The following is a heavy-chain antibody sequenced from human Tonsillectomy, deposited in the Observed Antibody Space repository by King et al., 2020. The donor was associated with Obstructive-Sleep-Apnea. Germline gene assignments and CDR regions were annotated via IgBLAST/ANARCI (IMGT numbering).Heavy chain of an antibody. D-gene: IGHD5-18*01. J-gene: IGHJ4*02. Sequence: VQLVESGAEVKKPASSVKVSCKASGGTVRSFAINWVRQAPGQGLEWMGGIIPTLGRTDYAQKFQGRVTISADQATTTIYLGLGRLRSDDTAVYYCARVREYTYGGGFWDWGQGTLVTVSS. CDR3: ARVREYTYGGGFWD. CDR2: IIPTLGRT. V-gene: IGHV1-69*01. CDR1: GGTVRSFA.